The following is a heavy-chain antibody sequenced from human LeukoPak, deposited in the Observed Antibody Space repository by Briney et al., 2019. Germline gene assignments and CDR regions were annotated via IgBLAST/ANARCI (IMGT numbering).Heavy chain of an antibody. CDR2: ISTIGSTK. CDR1: GFTFDSYS. Sequence: GGSLRLSCAASGFTFDSYSMNWVRQAPGKGLEWLSYISTIGSTKHYADSVKGRFIISRDNAKWSLHLQMNSLRVEDTGVYYCAREGKAFDIWGQGTTVTVSS. V-gene: IGHV3-48*01. D-gene: IGHD3-10*01. J-gene: IGHJ3*02. CDR3: AREGKAFDI.